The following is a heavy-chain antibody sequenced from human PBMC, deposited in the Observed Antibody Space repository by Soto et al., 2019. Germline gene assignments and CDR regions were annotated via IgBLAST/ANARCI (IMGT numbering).Heavy chain of an antibody. Sequence: EVQLLESGGGLVQPGGSLRLSCAASGFTFNSYSMSWVRQAPGKGLEWISAIRSSGDTTFYADSVKGRFTISRDNSKNTLYLQMNSLRAEDTAVYYCAKDDRTGTTLGNWGQGTLVTV. CDR2: IRSSGDTT. CDR3: AKDDRTGTTLGN. V-gene: IGHV3-23*01. CDR1: GFTFNSYS. J-gene: IGHJ4*02. D-gene: IGHD1-7*01.